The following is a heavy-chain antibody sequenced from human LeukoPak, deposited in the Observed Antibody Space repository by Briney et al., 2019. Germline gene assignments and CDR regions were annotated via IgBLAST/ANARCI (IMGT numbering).Heavy chain of an antibody. CDR1: GGSISSYY. D-gene: IGHD4-17*01. J-gene: IGHJ4*02. CDR3: ATTTVTTAIIDY. CDR2: IYYSGST. Sequence: SETLSLTCTASGGSISSYYWSWIRQPPGKGLEWMGYIYYSGSTNYNPSLKSRVTISVDTSKNQFSLKLSSVTAVDTAVYYCATTTVTTAIIDYWGQGTLVTVSS. V-gene: IGHV4-59*01.